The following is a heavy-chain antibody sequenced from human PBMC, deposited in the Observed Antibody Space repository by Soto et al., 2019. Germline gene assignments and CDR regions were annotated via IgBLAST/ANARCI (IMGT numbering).Heavy chain of an antibody. Sequence: QVQLQQWGAGLLKPSETLSLTCAVYGGSFSGYYWSWIRQPPGKGLEWIGEINHSGSTNYNPSLKSRGTIAVDASKNQLSLKLSSVSAAVTAVYYCARGPRGRWVRGGIITPFDYWGQGTLVTVSS. CDR1: GGSFSGYY. J-gene: IGHJ4*02. D-gene: IGHD3-10*01. CDR3: ARGPRGRWVRGGIITPFDY. CDR2: INHSGST. V-gene: IGHV4-34*01.